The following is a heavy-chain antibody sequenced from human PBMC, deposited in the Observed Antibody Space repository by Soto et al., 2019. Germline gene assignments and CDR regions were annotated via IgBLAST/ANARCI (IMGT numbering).Heavy chain of an antibody. CDR1: GYTFTSYA. CDR3: ARAYYDYVWGSATQYYFDY. J-gene: IGHJ4*02. D-gene: IGHD3-16*01. V-gene: IGHV1-3*01. Sequence: ASVKVSCKASGYTFTSYAMHWVRQAPGQRLEWMGWINAGNGNTKYSQKFQGRVTITRDTSASTAYMELSSLRSEDTAVYYCARAYYDYVWGSATQYYFDYWGQGTLVTVSS. CDR2: INAGNGNT.